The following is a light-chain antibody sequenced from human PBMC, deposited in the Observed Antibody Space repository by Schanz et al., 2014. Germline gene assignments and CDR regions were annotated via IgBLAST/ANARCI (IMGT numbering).Light chain of an antibody. CDR3: QQRSNWPPLT. J-gene: IGKJ4*01. Sequence: EIVMTQSPATLSVSPGERATLSCRASQSVSSNLAWYQQTPGQAPRLLIYGASTRATGIPARFSGSGSGTEFTLTISSLQSEDFAVYYCQQRSNWPPLTFGGGTKVEIK. V-gene: IGKV3-15*01. CDR1: QSVSSN. CDR2: GAS.